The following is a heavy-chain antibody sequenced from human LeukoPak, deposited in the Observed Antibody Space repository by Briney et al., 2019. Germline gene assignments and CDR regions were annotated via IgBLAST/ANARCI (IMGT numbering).Heavy chain of an antibody. V-gene: IGHV3-7*01. CDR1: GFSFRDFW. J-gene: IGHJ4*02. D-gene: IGHD5-12*01. CDR3: ARFVYSGWNLEY. CDR2: INQGGSVK. Sequence: GGSLRLSCAASGFSFRDFWMTWVRQAPGKGLEWVANINQGGSVKYYVDSVKGRFTISRDDAESSLYVQMNSLRDEDTAVYYCARFVYSGWNLEYWGQGTLVTVSS.